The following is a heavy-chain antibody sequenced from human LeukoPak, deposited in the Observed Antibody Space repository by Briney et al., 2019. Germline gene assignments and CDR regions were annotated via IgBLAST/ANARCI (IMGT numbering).Heavy chain of an antibody. D-gene: IGHD5-24*01. CDR2: ISSSGSNI. CDR3: ARDGYNKGTNFDY. V-gene: IGHV3-48*03. Sequence: GGSLRLSCAASGFTFSSYEMNWVRQAPGKGLEWVSYISSSGSNIYYADYVKGRFTISRDNAKNSLYLKMNRLRDEDTAVYYCARDGYNKGTNFDYWGQGTLVTVSS. J-gene: IGHJ4*02. CDR1: GFTFSSYE.